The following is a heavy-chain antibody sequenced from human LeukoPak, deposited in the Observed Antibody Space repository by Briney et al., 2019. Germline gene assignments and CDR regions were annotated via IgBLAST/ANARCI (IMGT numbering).Heavy chain of an antibody. CDR2: INHSGST. J-gene: IGHJ5*02. V-gene: IGHV4-34*01. CDR3: ARFVVGDDSSGYCYLKRNWFDP. CDR1: GGSFSGYY. D-gene: IGHD3-22*01. Sequence: PSETLSPTCAVYGGSFSGYYWSWIRQPPGKGLEWIGEINHSGSTNYNPSLKSRVTISVDTSKNQFSLKLSSVTAADTAVYYCARFVVGDDSSGYCYLKRNWFDPWGQGTLVTVSS.